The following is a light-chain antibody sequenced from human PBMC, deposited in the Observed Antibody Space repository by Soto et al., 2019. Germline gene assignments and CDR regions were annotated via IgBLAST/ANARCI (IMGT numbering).Light chain of an antibody. CDR2: DAS. Sequence: EVMVTQSPTTLSVYPGERATRSFRASESVGRHLAWYHQKPGQAPKLLIFDASTRATGVPARFSGSGSGTEFTLTVSSLQSEDIAVYFCQQYNNWPPNFGQGTRLEI. CDR1: ESVGRH. V-gene: IGKV3-15*01. J-gene: IGKJ5*01. CDR3: QQYNNWPPN.